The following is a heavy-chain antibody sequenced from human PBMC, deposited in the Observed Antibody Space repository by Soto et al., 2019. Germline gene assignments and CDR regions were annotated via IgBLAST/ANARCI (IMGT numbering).Heavy chain of an antibody. Sequence: TLSLTCTVSGGSISNSSYFWGWIRQPPGKGLEWIGSIYYNGNTYYNPSLKSRVTIFEDTSRTQFSLKLSSVTAADTAVFYCARIAVSGPITGFDYWGQGTLVTVSS. CDR3: ARIAVSGPITGFDY. CDR1: GGSISNSSYF. CDR2: IYYNGNT. J-gene: IGHJ4*02. V-gene: IGHV4-39*01. D-gene: IGHD6-19*01.